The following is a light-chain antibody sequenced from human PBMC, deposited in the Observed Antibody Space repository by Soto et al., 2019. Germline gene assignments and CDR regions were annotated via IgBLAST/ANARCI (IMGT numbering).Light chain of an antibody. CDR2: GAS. CDR3: QHYGSSRNT. J-gene: IGKJ5*01. V-gene: IGKV3-20*01. Sequence: SPGTLSLSPGERATLSCRASESVSNSHLAWYQQKPGQAPRLLIYGASSRATGIPDRFSGSGSGTDFTLTISRLEPEDFAVYYCQHYGSSRNTFGQGTRLEIK. CDR1: ESVSNSH.